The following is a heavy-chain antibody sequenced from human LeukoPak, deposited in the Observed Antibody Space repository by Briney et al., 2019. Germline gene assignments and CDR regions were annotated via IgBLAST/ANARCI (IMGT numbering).Heavy chain of an antibody. J-gene: IGHJ4*02. CDR2: ISWNSGSI. D-gene: IGHD3-22*01. Sequence: PGGSLRLSCAASGFTFDDYAMHWVRQAPGKGLEWVSGISWNSGSIGYADSVKGRFTISRDNAKNSLYLQMNSLRAEDTALYYCAKDINYYDSSGYIDYWGQGTLVTVSS. CDR3: AKDINYYDSSGYIDY. CDR1: GFTFDDYA. V-gene: IGHV3-9*01.